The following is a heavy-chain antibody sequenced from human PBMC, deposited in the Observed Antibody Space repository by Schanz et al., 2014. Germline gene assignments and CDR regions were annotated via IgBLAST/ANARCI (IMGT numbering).Heavy chain of an antibody. CDR2: INQDGSEK. CDR1: GFSFGTYW. J-gene: IGHJ3*01. Sequence: EVQLVQSGGGLVQPGGSLRLSCAASGFSFGTYWMTWVRQAPGKGLEWVATINQDGSEKFYVDSVRGRFTISRDNAKNSLYLQLNSLTAEDTAVYHCARDSRYCTGVDCKGDAFDLWGQGTLVTVSS. D-gene: IGHD2-8*02. CDR3: ARDSRYCTGVDCKGDAFDL. V-gene: IGHV3-7*01.